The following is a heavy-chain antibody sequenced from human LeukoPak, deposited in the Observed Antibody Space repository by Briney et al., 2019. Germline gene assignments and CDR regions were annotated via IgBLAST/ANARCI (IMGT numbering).Heavy chain of an antibody. CDR1: GFTFSSYG. D-gene: IGHD4-11*01. V-gene: IGHV3-7*01. J-gene: IGHJ6*03. Sequence: GGSLRLSCAASGFTFSSYGMHWVRQAPGKGLEWVANIKQDGSDKYYVDSVKGRFTISRDNAKNSLYLQMNSLRAEGTAVYYCAREKGNYDGYYNYYMDVWGKGTTVTVSS. CDR3: AREKGNYDGYYNYYMDV. CDR2: IKQDGSDK.